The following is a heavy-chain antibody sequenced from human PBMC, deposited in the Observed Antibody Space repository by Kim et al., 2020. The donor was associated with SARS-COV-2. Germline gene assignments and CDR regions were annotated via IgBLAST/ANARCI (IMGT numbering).Heavy chain of an antibody. CDR3: SGSPFDY. Sequence: SSSYIYETDSGKGRSTISRDNAKNSLYLQMNSRRAEDTAVYYCSGSPFDYWGQGTLVTVSS. D-gene: IGHD3-10*01. J-gene: IGHJ4*02. CDR2: SSSYI. V-gene: IGHV3-21*01.